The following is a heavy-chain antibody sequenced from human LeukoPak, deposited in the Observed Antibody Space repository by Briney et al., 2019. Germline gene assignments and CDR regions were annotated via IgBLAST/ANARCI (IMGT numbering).Heavy chain of an antibody. D-gene: IGHD3-22*01. CDR3: ARGYSVGSGYLDY. Sequence: GGSLRLSCAASGFIFRNYGMHWVRQAPGKGLEWVAVIWYDGSNKYYADSLKGRFTISKDNSKNTLYLQMNSLRVEDTAVYYCARGYSVGSGYLDYWGQGTLVTVSS. J-gene: IGHJ4*02. CDR2: IWYDGSNK. CDR1: GFIFRNYG. V-gene: IGHV3-33*01.